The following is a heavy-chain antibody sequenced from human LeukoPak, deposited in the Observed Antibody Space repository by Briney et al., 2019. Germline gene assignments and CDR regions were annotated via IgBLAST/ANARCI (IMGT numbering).Heavy chain of an antibody. CDR3: AKDEVAMVRGVPNWFDP. CDR1: GFTFSSYA. V-gene: IGHV3-23*01. J-gene: IGHJ5*02. CDR2: ISGSGGST. D-gene: IGHD3-10*01. Sequence: PGGSLRLSCAASGFTFSSYAMSWVRQAPGKGLEWVSAISGSGGSTYYADSVKGRFTISRDNSENTLYLQMNSLRAEDTAVYYCAKDEVAMVRGVPNWFDPWGQGTLVTVSS.